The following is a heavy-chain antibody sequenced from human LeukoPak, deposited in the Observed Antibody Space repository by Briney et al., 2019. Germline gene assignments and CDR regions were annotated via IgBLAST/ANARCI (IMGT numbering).Heavy chain of an antibody. D-gene: IGHD5-18*01. CDR2: IIPIFGTA. V-gene: IGHV1-69*13. J-gene: IGHJ4*02. Sequence: ASVKVSCKASGGTFSSYAISWVRQAPGQGLEWMVGIIPIFGTANYAQKFQGRVTITADESTSTAYMELSSLRSEDTAVYYCARDWSGGYSPTSDYWGQGTLVTVSS. CDR1: GGTFSSYA. CDR3: ARDWSGGYSPTSDY.